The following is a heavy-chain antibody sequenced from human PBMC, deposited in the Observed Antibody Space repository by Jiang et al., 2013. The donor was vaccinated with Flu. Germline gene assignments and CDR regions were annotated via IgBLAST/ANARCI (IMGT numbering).Heavy chain of an antibody. Sequence: VQLVESGGGLVQPGRSLRLSCTASGFTFGDYAMSWVRQAPGKGLEWVGFIRSKAYGGTTEYAASVKGRFTISRDDSKSIAYLQMNSLKTEDTAVYYCTRDLPPMTMIVVVPLDYWAREPWSPSPQ. D-gene: IGHD3-22*01. CDR2: IRSKAYGGTT. CDR1: GFTFGDYA. CDR3: TRDLPPMTMIVVVPLDY. V-gene: IGHV3-49*04. J-gene: IGHJ4*02.